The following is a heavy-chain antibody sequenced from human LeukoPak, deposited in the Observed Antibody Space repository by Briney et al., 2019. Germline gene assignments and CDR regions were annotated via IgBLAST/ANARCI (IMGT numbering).Heavy chain of an antibody. CDR1: GYTFTGYY. V-gene: IGHV1-2*02. Sequence: GASVKVSCKASGYTFTGYYMHWVRQAPGQGLEWMGWINPNSGGTNYAQKFQGRVTMTRDTSISTAYMELSRLRSDDTAVYYCARDLLSWGHYDSSGYYFDYWGQGTLVTVSS. CDR3: ARDLLSWGHYDSSGYYFDY. D-gene: IGHD3-22*01. CDR2: INPNSGGT. J-gene: IGHJ4*02.